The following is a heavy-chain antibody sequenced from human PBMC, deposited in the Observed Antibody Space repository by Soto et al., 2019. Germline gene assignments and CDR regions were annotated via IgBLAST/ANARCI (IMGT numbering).Heavy chain of an antibody. Sequence: PSETLSLTCSFSGDSVTSHYLTWIRQSPEKGLEWIGYIYYSGSTNYNPSLKSRVTISVDTSKNQFSLKLSSVTAADTAVYYCARAVGIDNFDYWGQGTLVTVSS. CDR2: IYYSGST. CDR1: GDSVTSHY. CDR3: ARAVGIDNFDY. V-gene: IGHV4-59*02. D-gene: IGHD7-27*01. J-gene: IGHJ4*02.